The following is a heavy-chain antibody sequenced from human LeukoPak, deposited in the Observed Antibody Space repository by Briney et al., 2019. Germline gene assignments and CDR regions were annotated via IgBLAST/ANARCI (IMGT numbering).Heavy chain of an antibody. CDR2: ISYDGSNK. J-gene: IGHJ4*02. V-gene: IGHV3-30*04. D-gene: IGHD3-3*01. CDR3: ASVYHVFWSGYLIH. Sequence: GSLRLSCAASGFTFSSYAMHWVRQAPGKGLEWVAVISYDGSNKYYADSVKGRFTISRDNSKNTLYLQMNSLRAEDTALYYCASVYHVFWSGYLIHWGQGTLVTVSS. CDR1: GFTFSSYA.